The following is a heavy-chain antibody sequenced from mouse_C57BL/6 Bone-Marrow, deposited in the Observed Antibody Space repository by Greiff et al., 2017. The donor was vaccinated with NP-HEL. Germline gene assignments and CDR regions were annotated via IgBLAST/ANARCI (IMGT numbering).Heavy chain of an antibody. D-gene: IGHD1-1*01. CDR2: INPNNGGT. J-gene: IGHJ1*03. Sequence: EVQLQQSGPELVKPGASVKISCKASGYTFTDYYMNWVKQSHGKSLEWIGDINPNNGGTSYNQKFKGKATLTVDKSSSTAYMELRSLTSEDSAVYYCARGYYGSSLYWYFDVWGTGTTVTVSS. CDR1: GYTFTDYY. CDR3: ARGYYGSSLYWYFDV. V-gene: IGHV1-26*01.